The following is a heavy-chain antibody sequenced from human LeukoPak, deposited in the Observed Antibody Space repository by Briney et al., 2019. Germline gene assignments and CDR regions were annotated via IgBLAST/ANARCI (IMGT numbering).Heavy chain of an antibody. CDR1: GFTFSSYG. Sequence: GGSLRLSCAASGFTFSSYGMHWVRQAPGKGLERVAFIRYDGSNKYYADSVKGRFTISRDNSKNTLYLQMNSLRAEDTAVYYCAKSVITMIVVGLDYWGQGTLVTVSS. CDR3: AKSVITMIVVGLDY. CDR2: IRYDGSNK. V-gene: IGHV3-30*02. J-gene: IGHJ4*02. D-gene: IGHD3-22*01.